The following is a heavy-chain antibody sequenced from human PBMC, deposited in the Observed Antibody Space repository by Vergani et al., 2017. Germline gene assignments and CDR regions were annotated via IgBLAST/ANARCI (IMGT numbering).Heavy chain of an antibody. CDR1: GGTFSSYA. CDR2: IIPICGAA. J-gene: IGHJ6*03. CDR3: ASEMVGATRDYYYYMDG. Sequence: QVQLVQSGAEVKKPGSSVKVSCKASGGTFSSYAISWVRQAPGQGLEWMGGIIPICGAANYAQKFQGRVTITADESTSTAYMELSSLRSEDTAVYYCASEMVGATRDYYYYMDGWGKGTTVTVSS. D-gene: IGHD1-26*01. V-gene: IGHV1-69*01.